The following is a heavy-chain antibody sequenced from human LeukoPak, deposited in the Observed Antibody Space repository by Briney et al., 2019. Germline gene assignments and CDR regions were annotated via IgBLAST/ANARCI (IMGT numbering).Heavy chain of an antibody. Sequence: GGSLRLSCAASGFTFSSYGMHWVRQAPGKGLEWVAFIRYDGSNKYYADSVKGRFTISRDNSKNTLYLQMNSLRAEDTAVYYCAKGLGYYYYYYMDVRGKGTTVTVSS. J-gene: IGHJ6*03. D-gene: IGHD6-19*01. CDR3: AKGLGYYYYYYMDV. CDR1: GFTFSSYG. CDR2: IRYDGSNK. V-gene: IGHV3-30*02.